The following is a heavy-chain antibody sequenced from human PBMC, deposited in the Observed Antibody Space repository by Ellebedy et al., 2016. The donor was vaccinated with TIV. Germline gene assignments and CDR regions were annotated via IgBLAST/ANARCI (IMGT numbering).Heavy chain of an antibody. CDR2: ISGSGDST. V-gene: IGHV3-23*01. J-gene: IGHJ4*02. CDR1: RFTFSSYA. CDR3: AKGAMTTADGLYADD. D-gene: IGHD4-17*01. Sequence: PGGSLRLSCAAARFTFSSYAMNWVRQAPGKGLEWVSSISGSGDSTYYADSVKGRFTISRDNSKHTLFLQMNSLRVEDTAVYHCAKGAMTTADGLYADDWGQGTLVTVSS.